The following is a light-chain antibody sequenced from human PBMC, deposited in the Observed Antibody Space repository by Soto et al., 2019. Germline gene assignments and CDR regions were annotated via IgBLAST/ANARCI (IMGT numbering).Light chain of an antibody. J-gene: IGKJ4*01. V-gene: IGKV3-11*01. CDR2: DAS. CDR1: QSVSSY. Sequence: EIVFTQSPATLSLSPEERATLSCRASQSVSSYLAWYQQKPGQAPRLLIYDASNRATGIPARFSGSGSGTDFTLTISSLEPEDFAVYYCQQRSNWPPGFGGGT. CDR3: QQRSNWPPG.